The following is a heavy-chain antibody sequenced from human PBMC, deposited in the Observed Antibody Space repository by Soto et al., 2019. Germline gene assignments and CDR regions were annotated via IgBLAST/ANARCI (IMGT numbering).Heavy chain of an antibody. CDR1: GGSFSGYY. V-gene: IGHV4-34*01. CDR2: INHSGST. D-gene: IGHD3-3*01. J-gene: IGHJ6*02. CDR3: ARAHGITIFGVVIEYYYYGMDV. Sequence: PSETLSLTCAVYGGSFSGYYWSWIRQPPGKGLEWIGEINHSGSTNYNPSLKSRVTISVDTSKNQFSLKLSSVTAADTAVYYCARAHGITIFGVVIEYYYYGMDVWGQGTTVTV.